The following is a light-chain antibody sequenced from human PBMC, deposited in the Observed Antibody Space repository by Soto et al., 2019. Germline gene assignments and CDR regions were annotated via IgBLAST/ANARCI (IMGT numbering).Light chain of an antibody. CDR2: EGI. Sequence: QSALTQPASVSGSPGQSITISCTGTSSTVGGFNVVSWYQQHPGKAPKVIIYEGIKRPSGVSNRFSGSNSGSTASLTISGLQAEDEADYYCQSYDSSLSGVVFGGGTKLTVL. CDR3: QSYDSSLSGVV. J-gene: IGLJ2*01. V-gene: IGLV2-14*02. CDR1: SSTVGGFNV.